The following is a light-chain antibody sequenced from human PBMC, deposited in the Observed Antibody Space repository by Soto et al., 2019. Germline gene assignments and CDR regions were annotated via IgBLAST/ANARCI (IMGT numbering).Light chain of an antibody. CDR3: QHLNDYRYT. CDR1: QAISSS. V-gene: IGKV1-9*01. J-gene: IGKJ2*01. CDR2: AAS. Sequence: DIPLTQSPSFLSASVGDRVTITCRASQAISSSLAWYQHNPGKAPKLLIYAASTLQNGVPSSFSGSGSGTECTLTISSLQPEDFATYYCQHLNDYRYTFGQGTKVEIK.